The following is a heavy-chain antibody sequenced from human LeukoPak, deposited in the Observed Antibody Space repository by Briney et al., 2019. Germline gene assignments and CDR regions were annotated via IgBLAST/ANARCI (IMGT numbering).Heavy chain of an antibody. Sequence: GGSLRLSCAASGFTFSSYAMSWVRQAPGKGLEWVSAISGSGGSTYYADSVKGRFTISRDNSKNTVSLQMNSLRVEDTAVYYCARLGSSWSFDYWGQGTLVTVSS. J-gene: IGHJ4*02. D-gene: IGHD6-13*01. CDR1: GFTFSSYA. CDR2: ISGSGGST. V-gene: IGHV3-23*01. CDR3: ARLGSSWSFDY.